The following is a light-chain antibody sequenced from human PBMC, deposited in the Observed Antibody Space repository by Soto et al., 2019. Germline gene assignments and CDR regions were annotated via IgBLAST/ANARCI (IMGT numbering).Light chain of an antibody. J-gene: IGLJ1*01. CDR3: SSYAGTNTPYV. CDR1: SSGVGGYYY. Sequence: QSALTQPPSASGSPGQSVTISCTGTSSGVGGYYYVSWYQQHPGKAPKLMIYEVSKRPSGVPDRFSGSKSGNTASLTVSGLQAEDEADYYCSSYAGTNTPYVFGTGTKVIVL. V-gene: IGLV2-8*01. CDR2: EVS.